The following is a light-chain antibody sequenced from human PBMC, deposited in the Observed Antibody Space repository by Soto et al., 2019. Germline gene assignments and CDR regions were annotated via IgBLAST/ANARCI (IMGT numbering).Light chain of an antibody. J-gene: IGKJ2*01. CDR2: ATS. CDR3: QQSYSSPMYT. V-gene: IGKV1-39*01. CDR1: QSISTY. Sequence: DIQMTQSPSSLSASVGDRVTIACRASQSISTYLNWYQQTPGKAPKFLIYATSNLQSGVPSRFSGSGSGREFTLTISSLQPEDFATYYCQQSYSSPMYTFGQGTNLEIK.